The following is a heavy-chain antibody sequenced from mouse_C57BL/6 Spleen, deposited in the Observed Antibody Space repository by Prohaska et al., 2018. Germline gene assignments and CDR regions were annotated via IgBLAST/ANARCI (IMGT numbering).Heavy chain of an antibody. Sequence: QRTGQGLEWIGEIYPRSGNTYYNEKFKGKATLTADKSSSTAYMELRSLTSEDSAVYFCARLGTTVVATGGPAWFAYWGQGTLVTVSA. D-gene: IGHD1-1*01. CDR2: IYPRSGNT. V-gene: IGHV1-81*01. J-gene: IGHJ3*01. CDR3: ARLGTTVVATGGPAWFAY.